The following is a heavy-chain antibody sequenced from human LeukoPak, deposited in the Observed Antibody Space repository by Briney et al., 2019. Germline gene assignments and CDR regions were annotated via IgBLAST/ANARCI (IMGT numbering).Heavy chain of an antibody. CDR3: ARVTMYYDILTGYYKPNWFDP. Sequence: GGSLILSCAASGFTFSSYTMNWVRQAPGKGLEWVSSISASSSDIYYADSVKGRFTISRDNAKNSLYLQMNSLRAEDTAVYYCARVTMYYDILTGYYKPNWFDPWGQGTLVTVSS. V-gene: IGHV3-21*01. CDR2: ISASSSDI. CDR1: GFTFSSYT. D-gene: IGHD3-9*01. J-gene: IGHJ5*02.